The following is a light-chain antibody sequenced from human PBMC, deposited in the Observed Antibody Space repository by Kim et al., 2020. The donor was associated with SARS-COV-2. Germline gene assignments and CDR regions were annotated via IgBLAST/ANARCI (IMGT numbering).Light chain of an antibody. V-gene: IGKV3-20*01. Sequence: EIVLTQSPATLSLSPGERAALSCRASQSVSSSYLAWYQQRPGQAPRLLIYGASSRATGIPDRFSGSGSGTDFTLTITRLEPDDFAVYYCQQYGTSPRTFGGGTKMDIK. CDR1: QSVSSSY. J-gene: IGKJ4*01. CDR2: GAS. CDR3: QQYGTSPRT.